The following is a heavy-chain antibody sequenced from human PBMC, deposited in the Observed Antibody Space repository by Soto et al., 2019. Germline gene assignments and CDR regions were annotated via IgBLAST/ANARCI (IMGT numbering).Heavy chain of an antibody. Sequence: GESLKISCKGSGYSFTSYWISWVRQMPGKGLEWMGRIDPSDSYTNYSPSFQGHVTISADKSISTAYLQWSSLKASDTAMYYCARPRYRTGGRSSYYYYGMDLWGQGTTVTVSS. D-gene: IGHD2-8*02. CDR2: IDPSDSYT. CDR1: GYSFTSYW. CDR3: ARPRYRTGGRSSYYYYGMDL. J-gene: IGHJ6*02. V-gene: IGHV5-10-1*01.